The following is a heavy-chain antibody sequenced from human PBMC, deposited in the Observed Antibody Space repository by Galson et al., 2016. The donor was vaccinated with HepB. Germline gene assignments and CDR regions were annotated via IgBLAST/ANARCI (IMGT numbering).Heavy chain of an antibody. D-gene: IGHD4-23*01. V-gene: IGHV3-30*03. J-gene: IGHJ3*01. CDR1: GFIFSYYG. Sequence: SLRLSCAASGFIFSYYGMHWVRQAPGKGLEWVAVISDDGSNKYYADSVKGRFTISRDNSKNALYLQINSLRAEDTAVYYCARDLPVATAGGFDLWGQGTMVTVSS. CDR3: ARDLPVATAGGFDL. CDR2: ISDDGSNK.